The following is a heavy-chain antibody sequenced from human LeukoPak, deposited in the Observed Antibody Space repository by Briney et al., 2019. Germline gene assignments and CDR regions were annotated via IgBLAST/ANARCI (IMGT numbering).Heavy chain of an antibody. CDR1: GGSISSGSYY. Sequence: SETLSLTCTVSGGSISSGSYYWSWIRQPAGKGLEWIGRIYTSGSTNYNPSLKSRVTISVDTSKNQFSLKLSSVTAADTAVYYCARGVGYPDYWGQGTLVTVSS. CDR2: IYTSGST. J-gene: IGHJ4*02. D-gene: IGHD5-24*01. CDR3: ARGVGYPDY. V-gene: IGHV4-61*02.